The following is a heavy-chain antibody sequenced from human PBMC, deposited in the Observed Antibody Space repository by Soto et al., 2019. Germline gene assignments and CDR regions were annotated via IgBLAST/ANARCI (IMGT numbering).Heavy chain of an antibody. Sequence: GGSLRLSCTASGFTFGDYAMSWFRQAPGKGLEWVGFIRSKAYGGTTEYAASLKGRFTISRDDSKSIAYLQMNSLKTEDTAVYYCTREGYYGSGSYYDYWGQGTLVTVSS. CDR1: GFTFGDYA. D-gene: IGHD3-10*01. V-gene: IGHV3-49*03. CDR2: IRSKAYGGTT. CDR3: TREGYYGSGSYYDY. J-gene: IGHJ4*02.